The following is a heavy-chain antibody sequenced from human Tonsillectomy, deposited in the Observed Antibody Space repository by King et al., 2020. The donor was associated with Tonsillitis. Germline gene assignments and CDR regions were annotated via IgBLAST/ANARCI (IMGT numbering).Heavy chain of an antibody. CDR3: ARDSDLDALDI. CDR2: IYYSGST. Sequence: VQLQESGPGLVKPSETLSLICTVSGGSISSYYWSWIRQPPGKGLEWIGNIYYSGSTNYKSSLKSRVTILVDTSKNQFSLKLSSVTAADTAVYYCARDSDLDALDIWGQGTMVTVSS. CDR1: GGSISSYY. J-gene: IGHJ3*02. V-gene: IGHV4-59*01.